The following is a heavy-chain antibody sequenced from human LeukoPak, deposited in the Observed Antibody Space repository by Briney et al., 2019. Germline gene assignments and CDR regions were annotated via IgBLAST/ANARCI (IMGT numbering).Heavy chain of an antibody. J-gene: IGHJ6*02. D-gene: IGHD1-26*01. Sequence: SETLSLTCTVSVDSISSSKWWSWVRQAPGKGLEWIGEIHPGGSTNYNPSLKSRVTISIDKSKNQFSLKMSSVTAADTAVYYCARSRDTTNYYGMDVWGQGTTVTVSS. CDR2: IHPGGST. CDR1: VDSISSSKW. CDR3: ARSRDTTNYYGMDV. V-gene: IGHV4-4*02.